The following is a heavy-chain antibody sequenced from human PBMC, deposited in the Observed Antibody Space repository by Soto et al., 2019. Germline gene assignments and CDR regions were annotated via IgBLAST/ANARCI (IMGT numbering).Heavy chain of an antibody. J-gene: IGHJ6*02. D-gene: IGHD1-20*01. CDR1: GDSISSYY. Sequence: QVQLQESSPGLVKPSETLSLTCTVSGDSISSYYWSWIRQPPGKGLEWIGYIYYSGITNYNPSLKSRVTISVDTSKNQFSLKLSSVTAADTAVYYCASYKSNYYYGMDVWGQGTTVTVS. CDR2: IYYSGIT. V-gene: IGHV4-59*01. CDR3: ASYKSNYYYGMDV.